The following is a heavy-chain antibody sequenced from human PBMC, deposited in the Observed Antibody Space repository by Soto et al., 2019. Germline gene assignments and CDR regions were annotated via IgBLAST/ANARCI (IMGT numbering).Heavy chain of an antibody. CDR1: GGSFSGYY. V-gene: IGHV4-34*01. CDR2: INHSGST. Sequence: PSETLSLTCAVYGGSFSGYYWSWIRQPPGKGLEWIGEINHSGSTNYNPSLKSRVTISVDTSKNQFSLKLSSVTAADTAVYYCARGGFHPLRFSRSWFDPWGQGTLVTVSS. J-gene: IGHJ5*02. D-gene: IGHD3-3*01. CDR3: ARGGFHPLRFSRSWFDP.